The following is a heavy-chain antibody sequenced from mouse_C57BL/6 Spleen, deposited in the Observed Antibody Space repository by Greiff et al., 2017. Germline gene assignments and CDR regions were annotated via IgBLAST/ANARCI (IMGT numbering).Heavy chain of an antibody. Sequence: QVQLQQPGAELVKPGASVKLSCKASGYTFTSYWMHWVKQRPGQGLEWIGMIHPNSGSTNYNEKFKSKATLTVDKSSSTAYLQLSSLTSEDSAVDYCAREGEHIGGIDYWGQGTTLTVSS. CDR1: GYTFTSYW. V-gene: IGHV1-64*01. CDR2: IHPNSGST. CDR3: AREGEHIGGIDY. J-gene: IGHJ2*01. D-gene: IGHD2-14*01.